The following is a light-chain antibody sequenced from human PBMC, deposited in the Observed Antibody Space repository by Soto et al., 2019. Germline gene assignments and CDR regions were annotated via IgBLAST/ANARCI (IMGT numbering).Light chain of an antibody. Sequence: QAVVTQAPSASGTPGQRVTISCSGSSSNIGNNIVDWYQHLPGTAPRLLIYSTNQRPSGVPDRFSASKSGTSASLAISGLQSEDEADYYCATWDDSLNAWVFGGGTQLTVL. CDR3: ATWDDSLNAWV. CDR2: STN. V-gene: IGLV1-44*01. CDR1: SSNIGNNI. J-gene: IGLJ3*02.